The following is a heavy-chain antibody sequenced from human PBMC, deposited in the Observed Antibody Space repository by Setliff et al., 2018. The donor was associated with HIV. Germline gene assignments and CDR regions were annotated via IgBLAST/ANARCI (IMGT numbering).Heavy chain of an antibody. V-gene: IGHV1-18*01. CDR1: GDTFTRFG. J-gene: IGHJ5*02. Sequence: ASVTVSCKASGDTFTRFGFTWVRQAPGQGLEWMGWVSAYNGKTRYAQNFQDRVTMTTDTSTSTAYMELRSLTSDDTAVYFCARMGYIDSSGYPDHWGQGTLVTVSS. D-gene: IGHD3-22*01. CDR3: ARMGYIDSSGYPDH. CDR2: VSAYNGKT.